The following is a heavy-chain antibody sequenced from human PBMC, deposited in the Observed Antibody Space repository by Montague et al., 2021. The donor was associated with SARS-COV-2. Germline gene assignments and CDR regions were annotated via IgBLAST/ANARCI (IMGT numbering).Heavy chain of an antibody. CDR3: ARRRLREDYFDF. D-gene: IGHD4-17*01. CDR2: VHYSGYT. Sequence: SETLSLTCTVSGDSVSSSDHYWGWIRQPPGKGLEWLGIVHYSGYTYYNPSVEGRVTISIDASKNQFSLKLNSLTATDTAIYHCARRRLREDYFDFWGQGTLLTVSS. CDR1: GDSVSSSDHY. V-gene: IGHV4-39*01. J-gene: IGHJ4*02.